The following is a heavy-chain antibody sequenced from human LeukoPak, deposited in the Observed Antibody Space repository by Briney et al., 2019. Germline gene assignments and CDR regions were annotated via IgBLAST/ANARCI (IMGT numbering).Heavy chain of an antibody. V-gene: IGHV4-59*08. D-gene: IGHD1-26*01. J-gene: IGHJ4*02. Sequence: SETLSLTCTVSGGSISSYYWSWIRQPPGKGLEWIGYIYYSGSTNYNPSLKSRVTISVDTSKNQFSLKLNSVTAADTAVYYRASWGATHHSFDYWGQGTLVTVSS. CDR3: ASWGATHHSFDY. CDR1: GGSISSYY. CDR2: IYYSGST.